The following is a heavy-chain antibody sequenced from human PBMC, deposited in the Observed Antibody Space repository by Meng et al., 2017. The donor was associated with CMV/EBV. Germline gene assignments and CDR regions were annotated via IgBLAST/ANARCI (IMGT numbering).Heavy chain of an antibody. Sequence: GESLKISCAASGFTFSSYGMHWVRHAPGKGLEWVAFIRYDGSNKYYADSVKGRFTISRDNSKNTLYLQMNSLRAEDTAVYYCAKGKGSRLYGMDVWGQGTTVTVSS. J-gene: IGHJ6*02. CDR2: IRYDGSNK. V-gene: IGHV3-30*02. D-gene: IGHD1-26*01. CDR1: GFTFSSYG. CDR3: AKGKGSRLYGMDV.